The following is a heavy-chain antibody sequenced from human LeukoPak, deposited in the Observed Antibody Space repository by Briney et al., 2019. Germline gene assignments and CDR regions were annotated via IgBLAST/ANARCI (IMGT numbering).Heavy chain of an antibody. D-gene: IGHD1-26*01. Sequence: SQTLSLTCAISGDSVSSNSAAWNRIRQSPSRGLEWLGRTYYRSKWYNDYAVSVKSRITINPETSKNQFSLQLNSVTLEDTAIYYCARSSGWIDLWGQGTLVTVSS. CDR3: ARSSGWIDL. CDR2: TYYRSKWYN. V-gene: IGHV6-1*01. J-gene: IGHJ5*02. CDR1: GDSVSSNSAA.